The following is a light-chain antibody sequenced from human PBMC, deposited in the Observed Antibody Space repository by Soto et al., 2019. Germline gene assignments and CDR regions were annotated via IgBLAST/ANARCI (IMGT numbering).Light chain of an antibody. Sequence: EIVMTQSPATLSVSPGERATLSCGASQSVRSNLAWYQQKPGQAPRLLIYGAFTRATGIPARFSGSGSGTEFTLTISSLQSEDFAIYYCQHYNHWPPWTFGQGNKVESK. V-gene: IGKV3-15*01. CDR2: GAF. CDR3: QHYNHWPPWT. J-gene: IGKJ1*01. CDR1: QSVRSN.